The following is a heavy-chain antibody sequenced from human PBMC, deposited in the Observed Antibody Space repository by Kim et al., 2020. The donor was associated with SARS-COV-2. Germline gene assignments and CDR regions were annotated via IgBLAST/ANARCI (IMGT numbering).Heavy chain of an antibody. V-gene: IGHV4-59*01. CDR1: GGSISNYY. CDR3: ARVASSIAVAVAFDP. D-gene: IGHD6-19*01. J-gene: IGHJ5*02. Sequence: SETLSLTCTVSGGSISNYYWSWIRQPPGKGLEWIGYIYYSGSTNYNPSLKSRVTILVDTSKNQFSLKLSSVTAAETAVYYCARVASSIAVAVAFDPWGQGTLVTVSS. CDR2: IYYSGST.